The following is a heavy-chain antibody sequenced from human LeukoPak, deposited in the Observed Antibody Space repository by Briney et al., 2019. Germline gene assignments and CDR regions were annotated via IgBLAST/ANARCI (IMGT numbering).Heavy chain of an antibody. CDR1: GFTFGNFQ. V-gene: IGHV3-48*03. D-gene: IGHD1-14*01. CDR2: ISSSGHIT. J-gene: IGHJ4*02. Sequence: PGGSLRLSCSGSGFTFGNFQMNWVRQVPGTGLEWLAYISSSGHITYYADSVKGRFAVSRDNAKDSVSLEMDSLRADDTGIYFCARDLDPQGNLDFWGQGTHVIVSS. CDR3: ARDLDPQGNLDF.